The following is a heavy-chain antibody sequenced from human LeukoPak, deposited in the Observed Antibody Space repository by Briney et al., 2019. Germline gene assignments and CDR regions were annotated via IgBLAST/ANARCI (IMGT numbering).Heavy chain of an antibody. CDR3: ARSYHSPFDP. D-gene: IGHD2-2*01. V-gene: IGHV4-38-2*02. CDR2: IYHSGST. Sequence: SEPLSLTCTVPGYSISRGYYWGWIRQPPGKELEWIGSIYHSGSTYYNPSLKSRDPISVESYKNHFSLKLSSVTAADTAVYYCARSYHSPFDPWGQGTLVTVSS. CDR1: GYSISRGYY. J-gene: IGHJ5*02.